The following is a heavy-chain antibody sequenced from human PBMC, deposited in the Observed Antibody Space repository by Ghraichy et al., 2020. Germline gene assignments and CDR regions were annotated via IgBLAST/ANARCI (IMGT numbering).Heavy chain of an antibody. J-gene: IGHJ4*02. CDR3: ARDRQLWL. CDR1: GFSISSYW. V-gene: IGHV3-7*01. CDR2: IKEAGSEK. Sequence: GGSLRLSCAASGFSISSYWMSWVRQAPGKGLEWVANIKEAGSEKYYVDSVKGRFTISRDNAKNSVYLQMNSLRAEDTAVYYCARDRQLWLWGQGTLVTVSS. D-gene: IGHD5-18*01.